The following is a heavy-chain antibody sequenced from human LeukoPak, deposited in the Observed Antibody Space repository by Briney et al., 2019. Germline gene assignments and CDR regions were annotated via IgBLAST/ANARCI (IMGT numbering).Heavy chain of an antibody. CDR2: IWYDGSNK. V-gene: IGHV3-33*01. J-gene: IGHJ4*02. CDR3: AREARIAVAGTLDY. CDR1: GCTFSSYG. Sequence: PGRSLRLSCAASGCTFSSYGMHWVRQAPGKGLEWVAVIWYDGSNKYYADSVKGRFTISRDNSKNTLYLQMNSLKAEDTAVYYCAREARIAVAGTLDYWGQGTLVTVSS. D-gene: IGHD6-19*01.